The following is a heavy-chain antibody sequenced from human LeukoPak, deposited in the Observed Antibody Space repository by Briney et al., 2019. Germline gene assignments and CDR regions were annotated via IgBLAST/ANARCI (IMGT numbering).Heavy chain of an antibody. CDR2: IYYSGST. Sequence: PSETLSLTCTVSGGSISCYYRSWIRQPPGKGLEWIGYIYYSGSTNYNPSLKSRVTISVDTSKNQFSLKLSSVTAADTAVYYCARDAYDSSGYSFDYWGQGTLVTVSS. CDR3: ARDAYDSSGYSFDY. CDR1: GGSISCYY. V-gene: IGHV4-59*01. J-gene: IGHJ4*02. D-gene: IGHD3-22*01.